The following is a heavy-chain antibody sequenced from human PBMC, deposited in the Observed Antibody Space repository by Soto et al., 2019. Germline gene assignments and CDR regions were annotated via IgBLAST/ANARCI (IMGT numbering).Heavy chain of an antibody. CDR2: IKSQSDGATA. J-gene: IGHJ3*02. CDR3: TTVGDYGDYGDFDI. CDR1: GFTFNNAW. D-gene: IGHD4-17*01. Sequence: EVQLVESGGGLVKPGGSLRLSCAASGFTFNNAWMTWVRQAPGKGLEWVGRIKSQSDGATADYAAPVKGRFTISRDDSKNTLYLQMNSLKTEDTGVYYCTTVGDYGDYGDFDIWGQGTMVTVSS. V-gene: IGHV3-15*01.